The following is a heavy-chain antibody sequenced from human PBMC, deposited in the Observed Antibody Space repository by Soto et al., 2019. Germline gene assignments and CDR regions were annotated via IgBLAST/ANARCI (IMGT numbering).Heavy chain of an antibody. CDR3: AKDRYIGELSDFDY. V-gene: IGHV3-23*01. J-gene: IGHJ4*02. CDR1: EFTFTAYA. CDR2: IRSSGGYT. D-gene: IGHD3-10*01. Sequence: GGSLRLSCEASEFTFTAYAMTWVRQAPGKGLEWVSSIRSSGGYTYYADSVKGRFTISRDNSKSTLYLQMNSLRAEDTAIYYCAKDRYIGELSDFDYWGQGTLVTVSS.